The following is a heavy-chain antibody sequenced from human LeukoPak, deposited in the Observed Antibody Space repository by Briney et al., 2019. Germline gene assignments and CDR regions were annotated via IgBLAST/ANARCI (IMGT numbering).Heavy chain of an antibody. CDR1: GFTFSSYA. CDR3: AKGHFDNWYYFDY. J-gene: IGHJ4*02. D-gene: IGHD1-1*01. Sequence: GGSLRLSCAASGFTFSSYAMSWVRQAPGKGLEWVSAIRSSADATYHADSVKGRFTISRDNSRNTLYLQMSSLRAEDTAVYYCAKGHFDNWYYFDYWGQGALVTVSS. V-gene: IGHV3-23*01. CDR2: IRSSADAT.